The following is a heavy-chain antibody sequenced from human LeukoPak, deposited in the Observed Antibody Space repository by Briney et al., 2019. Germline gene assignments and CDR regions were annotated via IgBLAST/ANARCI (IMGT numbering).Heavy chain of an antibody. CDR1: GFVFSNYW. CDR3: ARATTSYYGSGSFDY. Sequence: GGSLRLSCAASGFVFSNYWMTWVRQAPGKGLEWVANIKQDGSEKYYVDSVKGRFTISRDNAKTSLCLQMSSLRAEDTAVYYCARATTSYYGSGSFDYWGQGTLVTVSS. V-gene: IGHV3-7*04. CDR2: IKQDGSEK. D-gene: IGHD3-10*01. J-gene: IGHJ4*02.